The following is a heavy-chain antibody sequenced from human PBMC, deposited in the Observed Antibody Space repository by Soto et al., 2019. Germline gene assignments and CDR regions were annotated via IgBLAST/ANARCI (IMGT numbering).Heavy chain of an antibody. CDR1: GGTFSSYA. D-gene: IGHD6-13*01. Sequence: SVKVSCKASGGTFSSYAISWVRQAPGQGLEWMGGIIPIFGTANYAQKFQGRVTITADKSTSTAYMELSSLRSEDTAVYYCARDQSSSSWYDKSWFDPLGQGTLVTVAS. CDR2: IIPIFGTA. V-gene: IGHV1-69*06. J-gene: IGHJ5*02. CDR3: ARDQSSSSWYDKSWFDP.